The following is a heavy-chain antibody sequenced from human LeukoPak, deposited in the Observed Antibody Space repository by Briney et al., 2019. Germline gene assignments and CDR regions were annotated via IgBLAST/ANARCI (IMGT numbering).Heavy chain of an antibody. V-gene: IGHV3-53*01. CDR1: GFTVSSNY. CDR3: ARSDYYYNLGSYFSGWLDP. Sequence: GGSLRLSCAAAGFTVSSNYKSWVRQAPGKGLEWVSVIYSGGSTYYADSVKGRFTISRDNSKNTLYLQMNSLRAEDTAVYYCARSDYYYNLGSYFSGWLDPWGQGALVTVSS. D-gene: IGHD3-10*01. J-gene: IGHJ5*02. CDR2: IYSGGST.